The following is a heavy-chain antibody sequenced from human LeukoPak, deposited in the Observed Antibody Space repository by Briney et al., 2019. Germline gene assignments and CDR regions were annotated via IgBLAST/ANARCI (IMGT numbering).Heavy chain of an antibody. D-gene: IGHD3-22*01. J-gene: IGHJ4*02. Sequence: GSSVKVPCKASGGTFSSYAISWMRQAPGQGLEWMVWISTYNGNTDYAQKFQGRVTMTTDTSTSTAYMELRSLRSDDTAVYYCARYYDSPGQYYFDYWGQWTLVTVSS. CDR1: GGTFSSYA. CDR2: ISTYNGNT. CDR3: ARYYDSPGQYYFDY. V-gene: IGHV1-18*01.